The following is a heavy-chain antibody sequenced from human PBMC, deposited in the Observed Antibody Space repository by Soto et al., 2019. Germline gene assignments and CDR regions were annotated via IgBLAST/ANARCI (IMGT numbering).Heavy chain of an antibody. V-gene: IGHV1-46*03. CDR3: ARVYPSDTRYGYVGNNWFDP. CDR1: GYTFTSYY. J-gene: IGHJ5*02. D-gene: IGHD5-18*01. CDR2: INPSGGST. Sequence: QVQLVQSGAEVKKPGASVKVSCKASGYTFTSYYMHWVRQAPGQGLEWMGIINPSGGSTSYAQKFQGRVTITRDTSTSTVYMEPSSLRSADTAVYYCARVYPSDTRYGYVGNNWFDPWGQGTLVTVSS.